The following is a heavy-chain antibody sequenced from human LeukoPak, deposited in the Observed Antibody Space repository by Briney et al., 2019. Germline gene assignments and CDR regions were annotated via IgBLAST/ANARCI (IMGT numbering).Heavy chain of an antibody. Sequence: GGSLRLSCVASGFTFSSYWMHWVRQDPRKGLVWVSRINGDGRNINYADSVRGRFTISRDNAKNSLYLQMNSLRAEDAAVHYCARDRISAGTPTGPWGQGTLVTVSS. CDR3: ARDRISAGTPTGP. J-gene: IGHJ5*02. CDR1: GFTFSSYW. D-gene: IGHD6-13*01. V-gene: IGHV3-74*01. CDR2: INGDGRNI.